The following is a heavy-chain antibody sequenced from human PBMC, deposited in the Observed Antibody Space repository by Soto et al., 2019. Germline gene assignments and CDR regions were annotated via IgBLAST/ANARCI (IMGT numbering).Heavy chain of an antibody. CDR2: ISGNGGST. J-gene: IGHJ2*01. CDR1: GFTFSSYA. CDR3: ARRTPGWDFDL. Sequence: EVQLVESGGGLVQPGGSLRLSCAASGFTFSSYAMHWVRQAPGKGLEYVSAISGNGGSTYYANSVKGRFTNSRDNSKNTLYLQMGSLRAEDMAVYYCARRTPGWDFDLWGRGTLVTVSS. V-gene: IGHV3-64*01.